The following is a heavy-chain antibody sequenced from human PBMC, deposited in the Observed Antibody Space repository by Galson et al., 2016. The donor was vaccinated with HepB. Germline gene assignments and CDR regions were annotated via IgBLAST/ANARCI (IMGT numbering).Heavy chain of an antibody. CDR1: GGTFSGYG. CDR2: IIPIFGTT. D-gene: IGHD2-15*01. J-gene: IGHJ2*01. CDR3: ARESQGLGYCSGGSCHWYFGL. Sequence: SVKVSCKASGGTFSGYGISWVRQAPGQGLHWMGGIIPIFGTTNVAQKFQGRVTITADEPTSTAYMEMSSLTSEDTAVYYCARESQGLGYCSGGSCHWYFGLWGRGTLVTVSS. V-gene: IGHV1-69*13.